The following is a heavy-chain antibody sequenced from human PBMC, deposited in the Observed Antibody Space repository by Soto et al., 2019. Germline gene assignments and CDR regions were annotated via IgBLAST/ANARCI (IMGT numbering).Heavy chain of an antibody. Sequence: LETLSLTWGVSCGSLSSYYWSWIRQPPGKGLEWIGYIYYSGSTNYNPSLKSRVTISVDTSKNQFSLKLSSVTAADTAVYYCARYYYDSSGYRPVDYYYGMDVWGQGTTVTVSS. CDR2: IYYSGST. CDR3: ARYYYDSSGYRPVDYYYGMDV. V-gene: IGHV4-59*01. CDR1: CGSLSSYY. J-gene: IGHJ6*02. D-gene: IGHD3-22*01.